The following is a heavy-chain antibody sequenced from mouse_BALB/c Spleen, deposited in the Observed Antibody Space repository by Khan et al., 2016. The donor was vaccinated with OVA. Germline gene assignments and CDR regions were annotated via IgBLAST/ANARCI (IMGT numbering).Heavy chain of an antibody. D-gene: IGHD2-1*01. CDR1: GFTFSTYA. CDR2: ISSDGDYT. J-gene: IGHJ3*01. Sequence: VQLKESGGGLVKPGGSLKLSCAASGFTFSTYAMSWVRQTPEKRLEWVATISSDGDYTYYPDNVTGRFTISRDTAKNTLYLHMSSLRSEDTAMXYGARSPYGNFAYWGQGTLVTVSA. CDR3: ARSPYGNFAY. V-gene: IGHV5-9-3*01.